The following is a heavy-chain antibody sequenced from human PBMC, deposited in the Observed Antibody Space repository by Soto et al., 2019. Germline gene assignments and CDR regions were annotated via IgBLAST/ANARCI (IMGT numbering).Heavy chain of an antibody. J-gene: IGHJ6*02. D-gene: IGHD3-10*01. CDR3: AIGPYYGPAYVMDV. Sequence: ASVKVSCKASGYTFTDYYIHWVRQAPGQGLEWMGWISPRTGSANFAQRFQGRVSMTRDTSITTAYMELRRLKSDDTAVYYCAIGPYYGPAYVMDVCGQTPPVSLS. V-gene: IGHV1-2*02. CDR1: GYTFTDYY. CDR2: ISPRTGSA.